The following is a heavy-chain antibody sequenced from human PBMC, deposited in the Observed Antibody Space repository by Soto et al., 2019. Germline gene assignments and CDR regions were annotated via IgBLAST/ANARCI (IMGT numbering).Heavy chain of an antibody. D-gene: IGHD3-10*01. CDR2: IYYSGST. CDR3: ARFGSGSYYPGGYYYYGMDV. J-gene: IGHJ6*02. CDR1: GGSISSYY. Sequence: PSETLRLTCTVSGGSISSYYWSWIRQPPGKGLEWIGYIYYSGSTNYNPSLKSRVTISVDTSKNQFSLKLSSVTAADTAVYYCARFGSGSYYPGGYYYYGMDVCGQVHTVT. V-gene: IGHV4-59*01.